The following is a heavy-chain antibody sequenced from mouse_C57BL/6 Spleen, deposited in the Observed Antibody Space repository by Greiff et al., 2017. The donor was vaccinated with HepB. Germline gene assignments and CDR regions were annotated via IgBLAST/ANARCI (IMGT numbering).Heavy chain of an antibody. V-gene: IGHV1-81*01. J-gene: IGHJ2*01. CDR3: ARSQLRPYYFDY. CDR2: IYPRSGNT. Sequence: QVQLKQSGAELARPGASVKLSCKASGYTFTSYGISWVKQRTGQGLEWIGEIYPRSGNTYYNEKFKGKATLTADKSSSTAYMELRSLTSEDSAVYFCARSQLRPYYFDYWGQGTTLTVSS. CDR1: GYTFTSYG. D-gene: IGHD3-2*02.